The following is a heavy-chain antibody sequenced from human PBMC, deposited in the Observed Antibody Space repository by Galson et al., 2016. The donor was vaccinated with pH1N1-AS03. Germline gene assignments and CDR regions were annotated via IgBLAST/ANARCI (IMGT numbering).Heavy chain of an antibody. CDR1: GFTFTSYG. CDR2: IRFNGNDK. CDR3: VKDCGLGGYRDY. D-gene: IGHD5-18*01. V-gene: IGHV3-30*02. Sequence: SLRLSCAASGFTFTSYGFHWVRQAPGKGLEWVAFIRFNGNDKYYADSVKGRFTISRDNSKNTLYLQLNSLRVEDTAVYYCVKDCGLGGYRDYWGQGTLVTVSS. J-gene: IGHJ4*02.